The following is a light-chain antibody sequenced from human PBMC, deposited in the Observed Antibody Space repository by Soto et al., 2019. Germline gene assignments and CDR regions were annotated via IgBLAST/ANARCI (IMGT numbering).Light chain of an antibody. CDR3: SSYTSSYAYV. CDR1: SSDVGGYKY. J-gene: IGLJ1*01. Sequence: QSALTQPASVSGSPGQSITISCTGTSSDVGGYKYVSWYQQHPGKAPKLMIYDVSNRPSGVSDRFSGSKSGNTASLTISGLQSEDEAEYYCSSYTSSYAYVFGTGTKLTVL. CDR2: DVS. V-gene: IGLV2-14*01.